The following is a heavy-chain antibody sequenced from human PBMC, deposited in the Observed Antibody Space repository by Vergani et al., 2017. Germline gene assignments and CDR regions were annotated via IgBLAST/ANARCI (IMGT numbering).Heavy chain of an antibody. D-gene: IGHD6-19*01. CDR3: ARHSTVEWLVKLGWIDP. CDR1: GASIRSSNYY. V-gene: IGHV4-39*01. Sequence: QLQLQESGPGLVKPSATLSLTCSVSGASIRSSNYYWGWIRQPPGKGLEWIASIDYSGSTYYNPSLKSRVTISVATSKIQFSLKLSSVTAADTSVYFCARHSTVEWLVKLGWIDPWGQGILVTVSS. CDR2: IDYSGST. J-gene: IGHJ5*02.